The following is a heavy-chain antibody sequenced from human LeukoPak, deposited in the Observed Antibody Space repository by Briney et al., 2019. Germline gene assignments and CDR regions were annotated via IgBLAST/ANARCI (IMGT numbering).Heavy chain of an antibody. D-gene: IGHD3-3*01. CDR3: ARAPLYYDFWSGPPALFDY. CDR2: IYHSGST. CDR1: GGSISSSSYY. J-gene: IGHJ4*02. V-gene: IGHV4-39*07. Sequence: SETLSLTCTVSGGSISSSSYYWGWIRQPPGKGLEWIGSIYHSGSTYYNPSLKSRVTISVDTSKNQFSLKLSSVTAADTAVYYCARAPLYYDFWSGPPALFDYWGQGTLVTVSS.